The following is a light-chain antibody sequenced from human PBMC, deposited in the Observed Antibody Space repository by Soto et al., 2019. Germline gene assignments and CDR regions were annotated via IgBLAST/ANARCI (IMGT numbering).Light chain of an antibody. CDR2: DAS. V-gene: IGKV3-11*01. CDR1: QSVSSY. CDR3: QQRRNWPT. Sequence: EIVLTQSPATLSLSPGERATLSCRASQSVSSYLAWYQQKPGQDTRLLIYDASNRATGIPARFSGSGAGTDFTLTISSLEPEDFAVYYWQQRRNWPTFGGGTKVDIK. J-gene: IGKJ4*01.